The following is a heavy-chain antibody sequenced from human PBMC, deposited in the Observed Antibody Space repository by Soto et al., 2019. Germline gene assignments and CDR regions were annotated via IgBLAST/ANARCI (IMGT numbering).Heavy chain of an antibody. V-gene: IGHV4-30-4*01. J-gene: IGHJ5*02. CDR3: ARAMVVTQNWFDP. CDR1: GGSIRSGDYY. Sequence: PSETLSLTCPVSGGSIRSGDYYWSWIRQPPGKGLEWIGYIYYSGSTYYNPSLKSRVTISVDTSKNQFSLKLSSVTAADTAVYYCARAMVVTQNWFDPWGQGTLVTVS. D-gene: IGHD2-21*02. CDR2: IYYSGST.